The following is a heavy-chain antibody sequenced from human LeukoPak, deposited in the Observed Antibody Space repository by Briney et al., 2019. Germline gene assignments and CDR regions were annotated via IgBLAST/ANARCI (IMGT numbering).Heavy chain of an antibody. D-gene: IGHD7-27*01. J-gene: IGHJ4*02. CDR1: GGSISSGSYS. CDR3: ARFSPRAMGNYLDF. Sequence: TLSLTCAVSGGSISSGSYSWSWIRQPPGKGLEWIGYIYPRGSTYYNPSLKSRVILSLDKSANQFSLNLRSVTAADTAVYYCARFSPRAMGNYLDFWGQGTLVTVSS. V-gene: IGHV4-30-2*01. CDR2: IYPRGST.